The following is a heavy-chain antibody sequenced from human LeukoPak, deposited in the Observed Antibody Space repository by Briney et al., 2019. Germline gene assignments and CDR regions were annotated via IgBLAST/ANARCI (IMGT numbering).Heavy chain of an antibody. Sequence: PSETLSLTCTVSGGSISNYYWSWIRQPAGKGLEWIGRISASGSTNYNPSLKSRVTVSVDTSKNQFSLKLSSVTAADTAVYYCARDGEGPGGYYGMDVWGQGTTVTVSS. V-gene: IGHV4-4*07. J-gene: IGHJ6*02. CDR1: GGSISNYY. CDR2: ISASGST. CDR3: ARDGEGPGGYYGMDV. D-gene: IGHD2-21*01.